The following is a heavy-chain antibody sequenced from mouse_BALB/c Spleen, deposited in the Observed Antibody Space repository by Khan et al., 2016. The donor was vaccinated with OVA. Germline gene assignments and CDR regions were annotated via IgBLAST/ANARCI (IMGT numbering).Heavy chain of an antibody. V-gene: IGHV3-8*02. D-gene: IGHD2-14*01. J-gene: IGHJ3*01. CDR3: ARSTYRYSFAY. CDR1: GDSITSGY. CDR2: IIYTGSI. Sequence: EVQLQESGPSLVKPSQTLSLTCSVTGDSITSGYWNWIRKFPGNKFEFMGYIIYTGSIYYNPSLKSRISITRHTSKNQYYLQLNSVTTEDTATYYCARSTYRYSFAYWGQGTLVTVSA.